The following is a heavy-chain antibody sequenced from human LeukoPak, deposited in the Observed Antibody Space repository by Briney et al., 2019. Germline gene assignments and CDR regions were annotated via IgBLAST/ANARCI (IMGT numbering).Heavy chain of an antibody. CDR2: ISSSSSYI. Sequence: PGGSLRLSCAASGFTFSSYSMNWVRQAPGKGLEWVSSISSSSSYIYYADSVKGRFTISRDNAKNSLYLQMNSLRAEDTAVYYCARDLVLRRTIVVVTAIPVGAFDIWGQGTMVTVSS. V-gene: IGHV3-21*04. D-gene: IGHD2-21*02. CDR3: ARDLVLRRTIVVVTAIPVGAFDI. J-gene: IGHJ3*02. CDR1: GFTFSSYS.